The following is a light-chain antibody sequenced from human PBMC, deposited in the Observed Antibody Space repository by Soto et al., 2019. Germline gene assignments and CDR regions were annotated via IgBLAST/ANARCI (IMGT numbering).Light chain of an antibody. CDR1: QAISSS. Sequence: AIQLTQSPSSLSASVGDRVTITCRASQAISSSLAWYQQKPGKAPKLLIYAASILQSGVPSGFSGSGFGTDFTLTISSLRAEDFATYFCQQVRSYPSTFGGGTRVEI. CDR3: QQVRSYPST. J-gene: IGKJ4*01. V-gene: IGKV1-13*02. CDR2: AAS.